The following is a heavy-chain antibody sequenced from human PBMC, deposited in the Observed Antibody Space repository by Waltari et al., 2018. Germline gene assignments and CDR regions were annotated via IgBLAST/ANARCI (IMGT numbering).Heavy chain of an antibody. V-gene: IGHV1-69*10. CDR2: IIPILGKA. CDR3: ARDDYGDYGRFDY. Sequence: QVQLVQSGAEVKKPGSSVKVSCKASGGTFSSYAISWVRQAPGQGLEWMGGIIPILGKANSAQKFQGRVTSTADKSTSTAYMELSSLRSEDTAVYYCARDDYGDYGRFDYWGQGTLVTVSS. J-gene: IGHJ4*02. D-gene: IGHD4-17*01. CDR1: GGTFSSYA.